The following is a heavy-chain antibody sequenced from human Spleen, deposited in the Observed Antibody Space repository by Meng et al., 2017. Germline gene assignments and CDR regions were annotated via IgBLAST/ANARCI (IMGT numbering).Heavy chain of an antibody. V-gene: IGHV4-34*01. CDR3: ARGPTTMAHDFDY. CDR1: GGSFSDYY. Sequence: QGQPQQWGAGLLKPSETLSLTCVVSGGSFSDYYWSWIRQPPGKGLEWIGEINHSGSTNYNPSLESRATISVDTSQNNLSLKLRSVTAADSAVYYCARGPTTMAHDFDYWGQGTLVTVSS. J-gene: IGHJ4*02. CDR2: INHSGST. D-gene: IGHD4-11*01.